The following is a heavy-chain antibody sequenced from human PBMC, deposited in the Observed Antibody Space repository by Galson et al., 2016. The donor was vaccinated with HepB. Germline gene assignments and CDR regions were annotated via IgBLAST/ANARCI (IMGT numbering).Heavy chain of an antibody. J-gene: IGHJ5*02. CDR3: AREDLVDAFGSRKYNTKYLDP. Sequence: SLRLSCAASGFTFATYAMTWVRQAPGSGLEWISAVSPSGDTKYYLESVKGRFTISRDNSKDTVYLHVNSLRAEDTAVYYCAREDLVDAFGSRKYNTKYLDPWGQGTLVTVSS. CDR2: VSPSGDTK. V-gene: IGHV3-23*01. D-gene: IGHD1-1*01. CDR1: GFTFATYA.